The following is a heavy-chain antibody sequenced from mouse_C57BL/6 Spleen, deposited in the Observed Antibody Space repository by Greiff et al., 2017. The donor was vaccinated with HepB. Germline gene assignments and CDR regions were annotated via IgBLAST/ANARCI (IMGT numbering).Heavy chain of an antibody. Sequence: QVQLQQSGAELVRPGASVTLSCKASGYTFTDYEMHWVKQTPVHGLEWIGAIDPETGGTAYNQKFKGKAILTADKSSSTAYMELRSLTSEDSAVYYCTRMGSSSFAYWGQGTLVTVSA. D-gene: IGHD1-1*01. CDR1: GYTFTDYE. CDR3: TRMGSSSFAY. J-gene: IGHJ3*01. CDR2: IDPETGGT. V-gene: IGHV1-15*01.